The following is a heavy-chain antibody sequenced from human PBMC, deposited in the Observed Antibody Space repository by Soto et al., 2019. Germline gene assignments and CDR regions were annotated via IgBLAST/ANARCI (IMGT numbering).Heavy chain of an antibody. D-gene: IGHD6-13*01. CDR3: TTPLFLYSSSFPYYYYYGMDV. CDR2: IKSETDGGTT. CDR1: GFTFSNAW. Sequence: EVQLVESGGGLVKPGGSLRLSCAASGFTFSNAWMSWVRQAPGKGLEWVGRIKSETDGGTTDYAAPVKGRFTISRDDSKNTLYLQMNSLKTEDTAVYYCTTPLFLYSSSFPYYYYYGMDVWGQGTTVTVSS. J-gene: IGHJ6*02. V-gene: IGHV3-15*01.